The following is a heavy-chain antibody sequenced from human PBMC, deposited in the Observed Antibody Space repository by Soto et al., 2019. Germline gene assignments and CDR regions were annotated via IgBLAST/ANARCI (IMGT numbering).Heavy chain of an antibody. Sequence: PSETLSLTCTVSGGSINSNNYNWAWIRQPPGKGLAWLASIYYDGSTYYNPSLKSRVTISIDTSKNQFSLRLRSVTAADTAIYYCAKVVVAATRHTDFDSWGQGTLVTVSS. CDR1: GGSINSNNYN. D-gene: IGHD2-15*01. J-gene: IGHJ4*02. CDR2: IYYDGST. V-gene: IGHV4-39*01. CDR3: AKVVVAATRHTDFDS.